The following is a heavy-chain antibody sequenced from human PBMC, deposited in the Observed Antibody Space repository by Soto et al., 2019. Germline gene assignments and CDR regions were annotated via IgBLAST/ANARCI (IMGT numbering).Heavy chain of an antibody. D-gene: IGHD6-19*01. CDR2: INAGNGNT. V-gene: IGHV1-3*01. CDR3: ARDRFVAGTYYYYYGMDV. Sequence: SVKVSCKASGYTFTSYAMHWVRQAPGQRLEWMGWINAGNGNTKYSQKFQGRVTMTRDTSTSTAYMELSSLRSDDTAVYYCARDRFVAGTYYYYYGMDVWGQGTTVTVSS. CDR1: GYTFTSYA. J-gene: IGHJ6*02.